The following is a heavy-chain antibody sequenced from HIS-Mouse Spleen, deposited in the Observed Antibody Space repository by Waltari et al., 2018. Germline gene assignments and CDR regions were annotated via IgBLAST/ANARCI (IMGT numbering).Heavy chain of an antibody. D-gene: IGHD2-15*01. CDR1: GGSISSRSYY. CDR2: IYYSGST. Sequence: QLQLQESGPGLVKPSETLSLTCTVSGGSISSRSYYWGWIRPPPGKGLEWIGSIYYSGSTYYNPSLKSRVTISVDTSKNQFSLKLSSVTAADTAVYYCASGVVVAATAVHFDYWGQGTLVTVSS. V-gene: IGHV4-39*07. CDR3: ASGVVVAATAVHFDY. J-gene: IGHJ4*02.